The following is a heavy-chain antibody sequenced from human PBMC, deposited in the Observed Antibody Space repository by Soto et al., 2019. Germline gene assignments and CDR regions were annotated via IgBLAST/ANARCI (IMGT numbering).Heavy chain of an antibody. V-gene: IGHV1-18*04. CDR2: ISAYNGNT. CDR1: GYTFTSYG. Sequence: QVQLVQSGAEVKKPGASVKVSCKASGYTFTSYGISWVRQAPGQGLEWMGWISAYNGNTNYAQKLKGRVTMTTDTTTSTAYIELRSLRSDDTAVYYCSRAPRPMLSPSSYFQHWGQGTLVTVSS. J-gene: IGHJ1*01. CDR3: SRAPRPMLSPSSYFQH. D-gene: IGHD2-8*01.